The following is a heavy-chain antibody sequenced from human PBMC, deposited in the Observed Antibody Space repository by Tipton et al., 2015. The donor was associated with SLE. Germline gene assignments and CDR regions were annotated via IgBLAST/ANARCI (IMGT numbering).Heavy chain of an antibody. J-gene: IGHJ6*03. CDR2: ISSSGNAK. V-gene: IGHV3-11*04. CDR1: RFSFGDYF. Sequence: SLRLSCSASRFSFGDYFMSWIRQAPGKGLEWVSYISSSGNAKYYADSVKGRFTISRDNSKDTLYLQMNSLRAEDTAVYYCARDPPLRGMDVWGKGTTVTVSS. CDR3: ARDPPLRGMDV.